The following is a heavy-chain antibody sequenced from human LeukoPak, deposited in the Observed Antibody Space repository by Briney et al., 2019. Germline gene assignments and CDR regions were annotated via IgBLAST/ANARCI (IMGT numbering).Heavy chain of an antibody. CDR1: GGSISSSSYY. J-gene: IGHJ4*02. V-gene: IGHV4-39*01. D-gene: IGHD6-19*01. CDR2: IYYSGST. CDR3: ARHARIAVAADLEFDY. Sequence: PSQTLSLTCTVSGGSISSSSYYWGWIRQPPGKGLEWIGSIYYSGSTYYNPSLKSRVTISVDTSKNQFSLKLSSVTAADTAVYYCARHARIAVAADLEFDYWGQGTLVTVSS.